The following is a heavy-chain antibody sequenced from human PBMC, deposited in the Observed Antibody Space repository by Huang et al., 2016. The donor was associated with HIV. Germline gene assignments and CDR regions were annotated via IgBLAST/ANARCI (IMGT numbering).Heavy chain of an antibody. J-gene: IGHJ4*02. CDR1: GFNFNNYD. D-gene: IGHD3-22*01. Sequence: QVQLVQSGAEVKKPGASVKVSCKASGFNFNNYDFNWVRQASGQGLEWMGGMNPKSGNTGYAQKFQGRVTMNRNTSITTAYMELRSLRSEDTAVYYCARARGFLYDSTGYYSRYYFDSWGQGTLVTISS. CDR2: MNPKSGNT. V-gene: IGHV1-8*02. CDR3: ARARGFLYDSTGYYSRYYFDS.